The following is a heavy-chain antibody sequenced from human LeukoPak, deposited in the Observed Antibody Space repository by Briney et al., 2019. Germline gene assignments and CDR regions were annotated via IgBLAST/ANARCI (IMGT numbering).Heavy chain of an antibody. CDR2: FDPEDGET. D-gene: IGHD2-8*01. CDR3: ATRAYCTNGVCLGDDY. J-gene: IGHJ4*02. Sequence: GASVKVSCKVSGYTLTELSMHWVRQAPGKGLEWMGGFDPEDGETIYAQKFQGRVTMTEDTSTDTAYMELSSLRSEDTAVYYCATRAYCTNGVCLGDDYWGQGTLVTVSS. V-gene: IGHV1-24*01. CDR1: GYTLTELS.